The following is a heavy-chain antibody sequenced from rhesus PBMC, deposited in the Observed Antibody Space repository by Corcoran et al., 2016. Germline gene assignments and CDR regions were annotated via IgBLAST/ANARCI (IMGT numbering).Heavy chain of an antibody. CDR3: AREIGSSYKNWYFDL. V-gene: IGHV4-122*02. CDR2: IPYSGST. D-gene: IGHD4-29*01. CDR1: GGSITCGYYS. Sequence: QVQLQESGPGLVKPSETLSLTCAVSGGSITCGYYSWSWIRQPPGKGLEWIGYIPYSGSTSYNPSRQSRVSISRYTSKNQFSLKLSSVTAADTAVYYCAREIGSSYKNWYFDLWGPGTPITISS. J-gene: IGHJ2*01.